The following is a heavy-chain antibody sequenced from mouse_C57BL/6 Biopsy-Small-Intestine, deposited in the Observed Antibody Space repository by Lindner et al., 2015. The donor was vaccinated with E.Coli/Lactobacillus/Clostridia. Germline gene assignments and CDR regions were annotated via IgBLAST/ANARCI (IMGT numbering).Heavy chain of an antibody. D-gene: IGHD2-3*01. CDR1: GYTFTNYV. J-gene: IGHJ3*01. Sequence: VQLQESGPDLVKPGASVKMSCKASGYTFTNYVMHWVKQKPGQGLEWIGYIYPYNDGTKYNERFKGKATLTSDKSSSTAYMALSSLTSEDSAVYYCARLDGYYPFAYWGQGTLVTVSA. CDR2: IYPYNDGT. V-gene: IGHV1-14*01. CDR3: ARLDGYYPFAY.